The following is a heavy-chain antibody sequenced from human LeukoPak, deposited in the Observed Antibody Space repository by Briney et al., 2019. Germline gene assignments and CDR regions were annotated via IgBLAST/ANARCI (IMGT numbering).Heavy chain of an antibody. J-gene: IGHJ5*02. V-gene: IGHV4-38-2*01. CDR3: ARIYYSRFDP. CDR1: GYSISSGYY. Sequence: SETLSLSCAVSGYSISSGYYWGWIRQPPGKGLEWIGSIYHSGSTYYNPSLKSRVTISVDTSKNQISLKLSSVTAADAAVYYCARIYYSRFDPWGQGTLVTVSS. D-gene: IGHD3-10*01. CDR2: IYHSGST.